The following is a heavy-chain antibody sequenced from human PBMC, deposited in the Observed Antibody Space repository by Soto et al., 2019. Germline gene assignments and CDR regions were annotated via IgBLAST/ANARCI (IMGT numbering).Heavy chain of an antibody. D-gene: IGHD3-22*01. V-gene: IGHV3-33*05. CDR3: ARGVMGISYESSGFEY. J-gene: IGHJ4*02. CDR1: GFTFTNYA. CDR2: ILSDGNTK. Sequence: QVQLVESGGGVVQPGRSLRLSCAASGFTFTNYAMHWVRQAPGKGLEWVALILSDGNTKYYADSVKGRLTISRDNSGNTVFLQMNSLRAEDTAVYYCARGVMGISYESSGFEYWGQGALVTVSS.